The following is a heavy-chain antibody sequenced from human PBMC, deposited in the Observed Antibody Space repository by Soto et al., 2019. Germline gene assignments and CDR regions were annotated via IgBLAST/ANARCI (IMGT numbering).Heavy chain of an antibody. J-gene: IGHJ6*03. CDR1: GYTFTSYY. CDR3: ARASLGYSSAPADYYYYMDV. Sequence: GASVKVSCKASGYTFTSYYMHWVRQAPGQGLEWMGIINPSGGSTSYAQKFQGRVTMTRDTSTSTVYMELSSLRSEDTAVYYCARASLGYSSAPADYYYYMDVGGKGPPAPLPS. CDR2: INPSGGST. V-gene: IGHV1-46*03. D-gene: IGHD6-25*01.